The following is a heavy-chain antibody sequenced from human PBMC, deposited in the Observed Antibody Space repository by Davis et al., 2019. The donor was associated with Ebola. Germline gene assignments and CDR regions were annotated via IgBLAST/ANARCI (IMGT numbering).Heavy chain of an antibody. D-gene: IGHD6-19*01. CDR2: VNDGGGG. CDR1: GESFSGYY. CDR3: ARVGLSSGWTFDS. J-gene: IGHJ4*02. Sequence: MPSETLSPTCAVYGESFSGYYWSWIRQSPEKGLEWIGEVNDGGGGTYNPSLKSRVTISIDKLRNQFSLKLNSVTAADTAVYYCARVGLSSGWTFDSWGQGTLVIVSS. V-gene: IGHV4-34*01.